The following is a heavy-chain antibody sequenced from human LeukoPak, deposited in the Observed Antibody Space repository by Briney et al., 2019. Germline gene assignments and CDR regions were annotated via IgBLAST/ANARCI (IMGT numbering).Heavy chain of an antibody. V-gene: IGHV4-34*01. CDR3: ARTTYFYDTSGYYYGN. J-gene: IGHJ4*02. Sequence: SVTLSLTCGVYGGSFSGYHWSWIRQPPGKGLEWIGEIKYSGSSNYNPSLKSRVNISVDTSKNQFSLKLSSVTAADTAVYYCARTTYFYDTSGYYYGNWGQGTLVTVSS. D-gene: IGHD3-22*01. CDR1: GGSFSGYH. CDR2: IKYSGSS.